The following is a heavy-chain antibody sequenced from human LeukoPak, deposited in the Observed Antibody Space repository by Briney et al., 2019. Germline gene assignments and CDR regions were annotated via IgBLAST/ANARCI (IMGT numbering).Heavy chain of an antibody. J-gene: IGHJ6*03. CDR1: GFTFSSYV. D-gene: IGHD4-17*01. CDR2: IWYDGNNK. CDR3: ARKYGDYATRYYYYYTDV. V-gene: IGHV3-33*01. Sequence: GGSLRLSCAASGFTFSSYVMHWVRQAPGKGLEWVAIIWYDGNNKYYADSVKGRFTISRDNSKNTLYLQMNSLRAEDTAVYYCARKYGDYATRYYYYYTDVWRKGSTVTVSS.